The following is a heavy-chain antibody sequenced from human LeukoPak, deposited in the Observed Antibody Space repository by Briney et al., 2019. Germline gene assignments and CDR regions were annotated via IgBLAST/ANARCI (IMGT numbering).Heavy chain of an antibody. J-gene: IGHJ6*02. CDR1: GGTFSSYA. V-gene: IGHV1-69*04. Sequence: SVKVSCKASGGTFSSYAISWVRQAPGQGFEWMGRIIPILGIANYAQKFQGRVTITADKSTSTAYMELSSLRSEDTAVYYRARDGGYCSITSCALLASIYYYYGMDVWGQGTTVTVSS. CDR2: IIPILGIA. CDR3: ARDGGYCSITSCALLASIYYYYGMDV. D-gene: IGHD2-2*01.